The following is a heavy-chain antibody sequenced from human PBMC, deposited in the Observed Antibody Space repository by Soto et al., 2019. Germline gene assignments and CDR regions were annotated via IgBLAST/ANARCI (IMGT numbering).Heavy chain of an antibody. CDR1: GVTFSSYA. CDR3: ARRGPGTYFDD. Sequence: GGSLRLSCVASGVTFSSYAMSWVRQAPGKGLEWVSAVSGSGGSTYYADSVKGRFTISRDNSKNTLYLQMNSLRAEDTAVYYCARRGPGTYFDDWGQGTLVTVSS. V-gene: IGHV3-23*01. D-gene: IGHD6-13*01. CDR2: VSGSGGST. J-gene: IGHJ4*02.